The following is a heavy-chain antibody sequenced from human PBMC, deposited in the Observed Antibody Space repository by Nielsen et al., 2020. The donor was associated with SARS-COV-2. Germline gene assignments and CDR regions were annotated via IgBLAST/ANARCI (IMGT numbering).Heavy chain of an antibody. CDR2: INTDTGNP. Sequence: ASVKVSCKASGYTFTSYAMNWVRQAPGQGLEWMGWINTDTGNPTYAQGFTGRFVFSLDTSVSTAYLQISSLKAEDTAVYYCARASSGWYWDRSFDYWGQGTLVTVSS. D-gene: IGHD6-19*01. CDR3: ARASSGWYWDRSFDY. CDR1: GYTFTSYA. V-gene: IGHV7-4-1*02. J-gene: IGHJ4*02.